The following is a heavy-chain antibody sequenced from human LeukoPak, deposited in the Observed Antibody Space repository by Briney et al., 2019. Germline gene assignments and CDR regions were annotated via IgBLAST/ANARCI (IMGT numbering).Heavy chain of an antibody. CDR1: GYTFTSYY. Sequence: GASVKVSCKASGYTFTSYYMHWVRQAPGQGLEWMGIINPSGGSTSYAQKFQGRVAMTRDTSTSTAYMELRSLRSDDTAVYYCARGSPLHPIRFSSSWGQGTLVTVSS. J-gene: IGHJ4*02. CDR2: INPSGGST. V-gene: IGHV1-46*01. D-gene: IGHD3-3*01. CDR3: ARGSPLHPIRFSSS.